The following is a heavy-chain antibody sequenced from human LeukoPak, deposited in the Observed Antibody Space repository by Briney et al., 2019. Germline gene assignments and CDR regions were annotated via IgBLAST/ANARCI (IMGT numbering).Heavy chain of an antibody. V-gene: IGHV3-33*01. Sequence: QPGGSLRLSCAASGFTFSSYGMPWVRQAPGKGLERVAVIWYDGSNKYYADSVKGRFTISRDNSKNTLYLQMNSLRAEDTAVYYCASHYDSSGKPFDYWGQGTLVTVSS. D-gene: IGHD3-22*01. J-gene: IGHJ4*02. CDR2: IWYDGSNK. CDR3: ASHYDSSGKPFDY. CDR1: GFTFSSYG.